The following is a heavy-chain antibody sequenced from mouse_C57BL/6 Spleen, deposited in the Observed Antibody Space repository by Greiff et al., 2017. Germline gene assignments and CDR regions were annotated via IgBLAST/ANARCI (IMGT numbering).Heavy chain of an antibody. D-gene: IGHD1-1*01. CDR1: GFNIKDDY. V-gene: IGHV14-4*01. Sequence: VQLQQSGAELVRPGASVKLSCTASGFNIKDDYMHWVKPRPEQGLEWIGWIDPENGDTEYASKFQGKATITADTSSNTAYLQLSSLTSEDTAVYYCTQGYYGSSSTDYWGQGTTLTVSA. CDR2: IDPENGDT. J-gene: IGHJ2*01. CDR3: TQGYYGSSSTDY.